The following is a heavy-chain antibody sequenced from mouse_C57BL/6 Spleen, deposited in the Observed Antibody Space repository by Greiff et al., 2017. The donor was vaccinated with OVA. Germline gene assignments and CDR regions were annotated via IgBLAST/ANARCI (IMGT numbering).Heavy chain of an antibody. D-gene: IGHD1-1*01. CDR3: ARKRGHSSPYYAMDY. Sequence: EVQLQQSGPELVKPGASVKISCKASGYTFTDYYMNWVKQSHGKSLEWIGDINPNNGGTSYNQKFKGKATLTVDKPSSTAYMELRSLTSEDSAVYYCARKRGHSSPYYAMDYWGQGTSVTVSS. J-gene: IGHJ4*01. CDR2: INPNNGGT. CDR1: GYTFTDYY. V-gene: IGHV1-26*01.